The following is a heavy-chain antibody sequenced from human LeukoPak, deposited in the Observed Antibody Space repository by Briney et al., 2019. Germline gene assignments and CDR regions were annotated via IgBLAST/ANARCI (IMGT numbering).Heavy chain of an antibody. V-gene: IGHV3-7*01. CDR1: GFIFSSYW. D-gene: IGHD6-13*01. Sequence: GGSLRLSCAAPGFIFSSYWMGWVRQAPGKGLEWLANIKQDGSEKYYVDSVKGRFTISRDNAKNSLYLQMNSLRAEDTAVYYCARPTRSAANDYWGQGTLVTVSS. CDR2: IKQDGSEK. J-gene: IGHJ4*02. CDR3: ARPTRSAANDY.